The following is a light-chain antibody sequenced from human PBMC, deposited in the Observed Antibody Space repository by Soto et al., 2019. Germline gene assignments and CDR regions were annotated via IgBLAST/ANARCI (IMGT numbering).Light chain of an antibody. Sequence: DIQMTQSPSSLYASVGDRVTITCRASQSITSYLNWYQQKPGKAPKLLIYAASSLQSGVTSRFTGSGSGADFTLTISSLQPEDFATYYCQQSYSTPPAFGGGTKVELK. CDR1: QSITSY. CDR3: QQSYSTPPA. J-gene: IGKJ4*01. CDR2: AAS. V-gene: IGKV1-39*01.